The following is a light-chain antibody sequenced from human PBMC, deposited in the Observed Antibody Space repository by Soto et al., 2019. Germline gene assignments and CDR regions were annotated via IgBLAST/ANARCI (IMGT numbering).Light chain of an antibody. CDR2: DVT. V-gene: IGLV2-23*02. CDR1: NSNDESYDF. CDR3: CSYAGSNTPFV. Sequence: QSALTQPASVAGSPGQSITISCTGTNSNDESYDFVSWYQQHPGKVPTLIIYDVTRRPSGVSNRFSGSKSGNTASLTISGLQAEDEADYYCCSYAGSNTPFVFGTGTKVTVL. J-gene: IGLJ1*01.